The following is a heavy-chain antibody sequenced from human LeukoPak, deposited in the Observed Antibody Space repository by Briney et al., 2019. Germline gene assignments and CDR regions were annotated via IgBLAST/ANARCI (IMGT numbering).Heavy chain of an antibody. Sequence: ASVKVSCKASGGTFSSYAISLVRQAPGQGLEWMGRIIPILGIANYAQKFQGRVTITADKSTSTAYMELSSLRSEDTAVYYCARDSYSQRVVGATYWFDPWGQGTLVTVSS. D-gene: IGHD1-26*01. CDR2: IIPILGIA. V-gene: IGHV1-69*04. CDR1: GGTFSSYA. J-gene: IGHJ5*02. CDR3: ARDSYSQRVVGATYWFDP.